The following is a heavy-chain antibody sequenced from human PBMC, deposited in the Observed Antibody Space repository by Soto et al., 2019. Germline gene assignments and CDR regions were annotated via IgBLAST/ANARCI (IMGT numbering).Heavy chain of an antibody. Sequence: SETLSLTCSVYCASFSGYYWSWIRQSPGKGLEWIGEIHHSGSTHYNPSLKSRLTFSIDESQSQFYMMLTSVTAADTALYFCARGHSTSGYDSWGQGSLVTVSS. CDR3: ARGHSTSGYDS. J-gene: IGHJ4*02. V-gene: IGHV4-34*01. CDR1: CASFSGYY. D-gene: IGHD6-6*01. CDR2: IHHSGST.